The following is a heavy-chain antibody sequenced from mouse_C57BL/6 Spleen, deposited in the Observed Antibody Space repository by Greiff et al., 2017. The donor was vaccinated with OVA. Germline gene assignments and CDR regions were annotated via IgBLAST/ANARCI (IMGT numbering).Heavy chain of an antibody. CDR3: AKPGGNSWFAY. Sequence: VKLVESGPGLVAPSQSLSITCTASGFSLTSYGVSWVRQPPGKGLEWLGVIWGDGGTTYHSALISSLGISKDNSKSQVFLKLNSRQTDDTATYYCAKPGGNSWFAYWGQGTLVTVSA. D-gene: IGHD2-1*01. J-gene: IGHJ3*01. V-gene: IGHV2-3*01. CDR2: IWGDGGT. CDR1: GFSLTSYG.